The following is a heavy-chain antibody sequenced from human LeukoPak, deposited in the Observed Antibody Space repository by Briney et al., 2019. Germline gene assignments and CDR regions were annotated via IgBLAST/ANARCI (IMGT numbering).Heavy chain of an antibody. D-gene: IGHD2-21*01. V-gene: IGHV3-53*01. Sequence: AGGSLRLSCVASGVTVGTNSMSWARQSPGKGLEWVSVIYSGGSTYNADSVNGRFTVSRDNSRNTLFLQMNNLRAEDTALYFCASAREYCGSAECYEYFQHWGQGTLVIVSS. J-gene: IGHJ1*01. CDR3: ASAREYCGSAECYEYFQH. CDR1: GVTVGTNS. CDR2: IYSGGST.